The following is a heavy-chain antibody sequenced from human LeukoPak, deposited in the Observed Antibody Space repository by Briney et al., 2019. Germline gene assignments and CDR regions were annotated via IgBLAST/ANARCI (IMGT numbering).Heavy chain of an antibody. V-gene: IGHV6-1*01. CDR1: GDSVSSNSAA. Sequence: SQTLSLTCAISGDSVSSNSAAWNWIRQSPSRGLEWLVRTYYRSKWHNDYSVSVKSRITINPDTSKNQFSLQLNSVTPEDTAIYYCARDADEVDTFDIWGQGTMVTVSS. J-gene: IGHJ3*02. CDR2: TYYRSKWHN. CDR3: ARDADEVDTFDI.